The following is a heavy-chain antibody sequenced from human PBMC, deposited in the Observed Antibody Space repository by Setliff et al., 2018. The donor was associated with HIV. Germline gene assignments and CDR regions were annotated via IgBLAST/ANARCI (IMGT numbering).Heavy chain of an antibody. D-gene: IGHD3-3*01. CDR1: GYTFNSYG. CDR2: INTVTGNP. J-gene: IGHJ4*02. CDR3: ARDGADYNFRSGSYPFDI. Sequence: ASVKVSCKASGYTFNSYGINWVRQAPGQGLEWMGWINTVTGNPTYAQGFTGRFGFSLDTSVTTTFLHISNLKAEDTAIYYCARDGADYNFRSGSYPFDIWGQGTLVTVSS. V-gene: IGHV7-4-1*02.